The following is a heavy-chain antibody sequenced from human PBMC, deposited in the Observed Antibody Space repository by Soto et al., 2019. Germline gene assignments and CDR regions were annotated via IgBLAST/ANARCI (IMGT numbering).Heavy chain of an antibody. CDR1: GGSFSGYY. V-gene: IGHV4-34*01. CDR3: AITDYGRYYYYYGMDV. J-gene: IGHJ6*02. Sequence: QVQLQQWGAGLLKPSETLSLTCAVYGGSFSGYYWSWIRQPPGKGLEWIGEINHSGSTNYNPSLKSRVTISVDTSKNQFSLKLSSVTVSATAVYYCAITDYGRYYYYYGMDVWGQGTTVTVSS. CDR2: INHSGST. D-gene: IGHD4-17*01.